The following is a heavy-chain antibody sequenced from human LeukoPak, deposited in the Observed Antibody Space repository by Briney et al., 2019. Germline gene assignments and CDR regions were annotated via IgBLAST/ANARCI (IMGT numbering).Heavy chain of an antibody. CDR3: AKGSEGGYSYGYHSDY. CDR2: ISGSGGNT. V-gene: IGHV3-23*01. D-gene: IGHD5-18*01. J-gene: IGHJ4*02. CDR1: GFMFSNYA. Sequence: GGSLRLSCAASGFMFSNYAMSWVRQAPGKGLEWVSGISGSGGNTYHADSVKGRFTISRVNSKNRLYLQMNSLRAEDAAVYYCAKGSEGGYSYGYHSDYWGQGTLVTVSS.